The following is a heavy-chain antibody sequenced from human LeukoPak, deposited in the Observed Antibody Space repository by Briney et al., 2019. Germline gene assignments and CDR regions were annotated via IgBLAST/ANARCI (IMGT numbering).Heavy chain of an antibody. CDR2: IYYSGST. V-gene: IGHV4-59*01. CDR1: GGSISSYY. D-gene: IGHD1-26*01. Sequence: SETLSLTCTVSGGSISSYYWSWIRQPPGKGLEWIGYIYYSGSTNYNPSLKSRVTISVDTSKNQFSLKLSSVTAADTAAYYCARDGAGAADYWGQGTLVTVSS. J-gene: IGHJ4*02. CDR3: ARDGAGAADY.